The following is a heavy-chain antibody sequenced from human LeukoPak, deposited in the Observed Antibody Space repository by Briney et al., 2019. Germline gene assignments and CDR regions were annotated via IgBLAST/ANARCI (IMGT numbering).Heavy chain of an antibody. CDR1: GYTFTGYY. Sequence: GASVEVSCKASGYTFTGYYMHWVRQAPGQGLEWMGRINPNSGGTNYAQKFQGRVTMTRDTSISTAYMELSRLRSDDTAVYYCATGASDFWSGYQHDYWGQGTLVTVSS. D-gene: IGHD3-3*01. V-gene: IGHV1-2*06. CDR2: INPNSGGT. J-gene: IGHJ4*02. CDR3: ATGASDFWSGYQHDY.